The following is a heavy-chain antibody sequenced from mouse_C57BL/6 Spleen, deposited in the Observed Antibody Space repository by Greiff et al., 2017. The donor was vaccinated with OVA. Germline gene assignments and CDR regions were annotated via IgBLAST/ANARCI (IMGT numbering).Heavy chain of an antibody. Sequence: VQLQQSGPELVKPGASVKMSCKASGYTFTDYNMHWVKQSHGKSLEWIGYINPNNGGTSYNQKFKGKATLTVNKSSSTAYMELRSLTSEDSAVYYCARRLEYYYGSSFWYFDVWGTGTTVTVSS. CDR2: INPNNGGT. J-gene: IGHJ1*03. D-gene: IGHD1-1*01. CDR3: ARRLEYYYGSSFWYFDV. CDR1: GYTFTDYN. V-gene: IGHV1-22*01.